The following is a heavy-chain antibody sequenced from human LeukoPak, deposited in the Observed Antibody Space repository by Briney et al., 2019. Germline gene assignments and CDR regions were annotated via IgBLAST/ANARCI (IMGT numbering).Heavy chain of an antibody. CDR2: MNPNSGNT. Sequence: GASVKVSCKASGYTFTSYDINWVRQATGQGLEWMGWMNPNSGNTGYAQKFQGRVTMTRNTSISTAYMELSSLRSEDTAVYYCARGLSLWFGEISSEFDYWGQGTLVTVSS. CDR1: GYTFTSYD. J-gene: IGHJ4*02. CDR3: ARGLSLWFGEISSEFDY. D-gene: IGHD3-10*01. V-gene: IGHV1-8*01.